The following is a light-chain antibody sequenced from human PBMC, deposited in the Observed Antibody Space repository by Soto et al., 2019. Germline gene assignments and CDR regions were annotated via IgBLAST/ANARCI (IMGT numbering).Light chain of an antibody. Sequence: EIVLTQSPGTLSLSPGERATLSCRASQSVSSSYLAWYQQKPGQAPRLLIYGASSRATGIPDRFSGSGSGTDFTLTISRLEPEDFAVYYCQQYRSSPALTFGGGTKVDIK. J-gene: IGKJ4*01. CDR2: GAS. CDR1: QSVSSSY. CDR3: QQYRSSPALT. V-gene: IGKV3-20*01.